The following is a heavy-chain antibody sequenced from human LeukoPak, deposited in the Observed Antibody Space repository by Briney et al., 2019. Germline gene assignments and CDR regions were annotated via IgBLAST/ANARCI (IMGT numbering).Heavy chain of an antibody. J-gene: IGHJ4*02. CDR3: ARGGPHFDY. Sequence: AETLSLTCAVSGGSISSYYWSRIRQPPGKGLEWIGYIYYSGSTNYNPSLKSRVTISVDTSKNQFSLKLSSVTAADTAVYYCARGGPHFDYWGQGTLVTVSS. D-gene: IGHD3-16*01. V-gene: IGHV4-59*01. CDR1: GGSISSYY. CDR2: IYYSGST.